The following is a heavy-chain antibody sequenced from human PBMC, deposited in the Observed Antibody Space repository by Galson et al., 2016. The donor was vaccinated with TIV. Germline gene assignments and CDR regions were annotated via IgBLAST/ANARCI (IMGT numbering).Heavy chain of an antibody. CDR2: IYHSGST. CDR1: GGSISSNGIF. D-gene: IGHD2-15*01. J-gene: IGHJ4*02. Sequence: LSLTCTVSGGSISSNGIFWSWIRQHPGKGPEWIGYIYHSGSTHYNPSLKSRVAMSVDTSKNQFSLTLTSVTAADTAVYYCARDQDSGAYFDYWGQGTLVTVSS. V-gene: IGHV4-31*03. CDR3: ARDQDSGAYFDY.